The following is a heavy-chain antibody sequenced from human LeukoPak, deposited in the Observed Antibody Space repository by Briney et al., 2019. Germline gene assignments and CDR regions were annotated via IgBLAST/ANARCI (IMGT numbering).Heavy chain of an antibody. CDR1: GFTFSSFA. CDR3: VKGYCSSTGCRLDS. J-gene: IGHJ4*02. V-gene: IGHV3-64D*06. Sequence: PGGSLRLSCSASGFTFSSFAFHWVRQAPGKGLEYVSAISSNGVSTYYADSVKGRFTISRDNSENTLYLQMSVRAEDTAVYYCVKGYCSSTGCRLDSWGQGTLVTVSS. D-gene: IGHD2-2*01. CDR2: ISSNGVST.